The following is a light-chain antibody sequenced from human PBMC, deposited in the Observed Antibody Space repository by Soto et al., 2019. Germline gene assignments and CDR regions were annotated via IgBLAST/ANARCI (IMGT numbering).Light chain of an antibody. V-gene: IGKV3-15*01. Sequence: TVLTQSPATLSLSPGERATLSCRASQSVSSNLAWYQQKPGQAPRLLIYGASTRATGIPARFSGSGSGTEFTLTISSLQSEDFAVYYCQQYNNWPSWTFGQGTKVDIK. CDR3: QQYNNWPSWT. J-gene: IGKJ1*01. CDR2: GAS. CDR1: QSVSSN.